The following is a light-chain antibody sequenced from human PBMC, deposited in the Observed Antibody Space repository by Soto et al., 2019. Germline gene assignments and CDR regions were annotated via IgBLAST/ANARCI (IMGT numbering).Light chain of an antibody. Sequence: SPLTQSPSSLSASVGDRVSITCRASQDIKTYLAWYQQKQGKAPKLLISGTFTLQSGVPSRFNGSGSGTDFTLTISRLQPEDFATYYCQHLNNYPPFTFGPGTKVDLE. CDR3: QHLNNYPPFT. J-gene: IGKJ3*01. CDR1: QDIKTY. V-gene: IGKV1-9*01. CDR2: GTF.